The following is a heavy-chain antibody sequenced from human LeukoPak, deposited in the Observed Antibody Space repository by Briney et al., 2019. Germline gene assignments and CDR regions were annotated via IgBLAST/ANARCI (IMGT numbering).Heavy chain of an antibody. V-gene: IGHV1-69*06. CDR1: GGTFSSYA. D-gene: IGHD3-10*01. CDR3: ARVVVRGVIITWGLAGNYYYYMDV. CDR2: IIPIFGTA. Sequence: ASVKVSCKASGGTFSSYAISWVRQAPGQGLEWMGGIIPIFGTANYAQKFQGRVTITADKSTSTAYMELSSLRSEDTAVHYCARVVVRGVIITWGLAGNYYYYMDVWGKGTTVTISS. J-gene: IGHJ6*03.